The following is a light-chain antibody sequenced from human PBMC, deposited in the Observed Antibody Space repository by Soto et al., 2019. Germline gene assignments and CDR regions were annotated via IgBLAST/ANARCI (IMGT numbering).Light chain of an antibody. Sequence: QSALTQPASVSASPGQSITISCTGTSSDVGGYKFVSWYQHHPGKAPKLMIYEVNNRPSGVSNRFSGSKSGNTASLTISGLQPEDEADYYCQSYDSSNVVFGGGTKLTVL. CDR3: QSYDSSNVV. J-gene: IGLJ2*01. CDR2: EVN. V-gene: IGLV2-14*01. CDR1: SSDVGGYKF.